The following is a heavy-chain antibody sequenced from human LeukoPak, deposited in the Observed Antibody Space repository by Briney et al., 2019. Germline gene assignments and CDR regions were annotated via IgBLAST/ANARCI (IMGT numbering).Heavy chain of an antibody. CDR2: IYYSGST. CDR1: GGSISSYY. CDR3: ARENDDAFDI. V-gene: IGHV4-59*01. J-gene: IGHJ3*02. Sequence: SETLSLTCTVSGGSISSYYWSWIRQPPGKRLEWIGYIYYSGSTNYNPSLKSRVTISVDTSKNQFSLKLSSVTAADTAVYYCARENDDAFDIWGQGTMVTVSS.